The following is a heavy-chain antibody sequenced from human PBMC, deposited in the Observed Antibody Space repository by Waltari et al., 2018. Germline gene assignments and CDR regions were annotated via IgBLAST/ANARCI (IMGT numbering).Heavy chain of an antibody. CDR1: GFTVSSNY. CDR2: IYSGGST. CDR3: ARSSSSTAYYYYGMDV. D-gene: IGHD6-6*01. V-gene: IGHV3-66*03. Sequence: EVQLVESGGGLIQPGGSLRLSCAASGFTVSSNYMSWVRQAPGKGLEWVSVIYSGGSTYYADSVKGRFTISRDNSKNTLYLQMNSLRAEDTAVYYCARSSSSTAYYYYGMDVWGQGTTVTVSS. J-gene: IGHJ6*02.